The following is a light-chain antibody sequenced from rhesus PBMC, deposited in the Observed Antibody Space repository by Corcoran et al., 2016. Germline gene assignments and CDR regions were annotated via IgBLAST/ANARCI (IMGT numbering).Light chain of an antibody. CDR1: RGVSRR. Sequence: DIQMTQSPSSLSASVGDTITITCRASRGVSRRLAWHQQKPGKAPKLLSYKASSLQSGVPSRFSGSGSGTVFTLTISSLQSEDFATYYCQQYDSRPWTFGQGTKVEIK. J-gene: IGKJ1*01. CDR2: KAS. CDR3: QQYDSRPWT. V-gene: IGKV1-22*01.